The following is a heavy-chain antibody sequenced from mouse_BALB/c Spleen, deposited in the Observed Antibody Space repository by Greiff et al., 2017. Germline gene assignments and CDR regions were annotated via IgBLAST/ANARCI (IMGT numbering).Heavy chain of an antibody. D-gene: IGHD1-1*01. CDR1: GYTFSSYW. CDR2: ILPGSGST. J-gene: IGHJ2*01. V-gene: IGHV1-9*01. Sequence: QVQLKESGAELMKPGASVKISCKATGYTFSSYWIEWVKQRPGHGLEWIGEILPGSGSTNYNEKFKGKATFTADTSSNTAYMQLSSLTSEDSAVYYCARSPITTVKCFDYWGQGTTLTVSS. CDR3: ARSPITTVKCFDY.